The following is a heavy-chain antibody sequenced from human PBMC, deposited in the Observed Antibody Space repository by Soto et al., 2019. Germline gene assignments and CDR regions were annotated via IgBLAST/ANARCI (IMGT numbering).Heavy chain of an antibody. Sequence: VQLVESGGGVVQPGRSLRLSCAASGFTFSDYAMHWVRQAPGKGLEWVAVVSHDGRHTHYADSVKGRFTISRDRSKNTVSLEMTSLRAEDTAVYSCAKGGRQWLVTSDFNYWGQGALVTVAA. V-gene: IGHV3-30*18. CDR3: AKGGRQWLVTSDFNY. J-gene: IGHJ4*02. CDR2: VSHDGRHT. D-gene: IGHD6-19*01. CDR1: GFTFSDYA.